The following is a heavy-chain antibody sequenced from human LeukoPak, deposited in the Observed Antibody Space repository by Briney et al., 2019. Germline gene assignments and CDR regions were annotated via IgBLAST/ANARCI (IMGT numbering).Heavy chain of an antibody. CDR3: ARVLSSGGGYDYYDY. CDR2: ISSSGSTI. Sequence: PGGSLRLSCAASGFTFGSYEMSWVRQAPGKVLEWVSYISSSGSTIYYTDSVKGRFTISRDNAKNSLYLQMNSLRAEDTAVYYCARVLSSGGGYDYYDYWGQGTLVTVSS. CDR1: GFTFGSYE. D-gene: IGHD3-16*01. J-gene: IGHJ4*02. V-gene: IGHV3-48*03.